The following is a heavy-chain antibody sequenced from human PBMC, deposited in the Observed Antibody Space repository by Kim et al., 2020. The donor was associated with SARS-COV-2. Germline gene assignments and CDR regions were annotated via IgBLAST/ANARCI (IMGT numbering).Heavy chain of an antibody. D-gene: IGHD1-7*01. Sequence: GGSLRLSCAASGFTFSSYGMHWVRQAPGKGLEWVAVIWYDGSNKYYADSVKGRFTISRDNSKNTLYLQMNSLRAEDTAVYYCARVPYPFITGTYYDYWGQGTLVTVSS. CDR3: ARVPYPFITGTYYDY. V-gene: IGHV3-33*01. CDR1: GFTFSSYG. CDR2: IWYDGSNK. J-gene: IGHJ4*02.